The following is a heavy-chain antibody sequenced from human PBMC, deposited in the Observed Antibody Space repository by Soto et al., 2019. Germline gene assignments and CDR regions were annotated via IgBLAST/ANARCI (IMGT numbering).Heavy chain of an antibody. CDR1: GLTFSTDE. Sequence: EVQLVASGGDLVPPGGSLRLSCAVSGLTFSTDEMNWVRQAPGKGLEWLAYISYTSTTIKYADFVKGRFAVSRDNAKKSLYLQMNNLRVEDTAIYYCVREGGSLAFDSWGQGTMVTVSS. J-gene: IGHJ4*02. D-gene: IGHD1-1*01. CDR2: ISYTSTTI. V-gene: IGHV3-48*03. CDR3: VREGGSLAFDS.